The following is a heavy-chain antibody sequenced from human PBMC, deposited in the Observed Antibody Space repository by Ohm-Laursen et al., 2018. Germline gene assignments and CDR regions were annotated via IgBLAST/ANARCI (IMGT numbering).Heavy chain of an antibody. Sequence: SLRLSCTASGFTFSSYCMQWVRQAPGKGLVWVSRINSDGSSTSYVDSVKGRFTISRDNAKNTLYLQMNSLRAEDTAVYYCASYDPWSGFSFHSWGQGTLVTVSS. CDR3: ASYDPWSGFSFHS. CDR2: INSDGSST. D-gene: IGHD3-3*01. V-gene: IGHV3-74*01. J-gene: IGHJ4*02. CDR1: GFTFSSYC.